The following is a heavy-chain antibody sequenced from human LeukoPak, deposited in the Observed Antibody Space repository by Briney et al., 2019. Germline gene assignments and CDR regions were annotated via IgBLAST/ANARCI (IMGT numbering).Heavy chain of an antibody. CDR3: ARGMNSGWSYWFDP. J-gene: IGHJ5*02. D-gene: IGHD6-19*01. V-gene: IGHV4-59*01. CDR2: IYXXXST. CDR1: GGSISSYY. Sequence: PSETLSLTCTVSGGSISSYYXXXXXXPXGXXXXXXGYIYXXXSTXYNXXXXXXXXXXVXTSKNQFSLKLSSVTAAATAAYYCARGMNSGWSYWFDPWGQGTLVTASS.